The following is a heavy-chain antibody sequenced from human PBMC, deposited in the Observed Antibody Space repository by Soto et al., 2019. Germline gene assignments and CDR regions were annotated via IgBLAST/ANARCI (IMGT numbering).Heavy chain of an antibody. J-gene: IGHJ4*02. CDR3: ARGYSYTQPVFDY. CDR1: GFTVSNNY. CDR2: IYSSGST. V-gene: IGHV3-53*01. Sequence: GGSLRLSCAASGFTVSNNYMTWVRQAPGEGLEWVSFIYSSGSTYYADSVKGRFTISRDNFKNTLYLQMNSLRAEDTAVYYCARGYSYTQPVFDYWGLGTLVTVSS. D-gene: IGHD5-18*01.